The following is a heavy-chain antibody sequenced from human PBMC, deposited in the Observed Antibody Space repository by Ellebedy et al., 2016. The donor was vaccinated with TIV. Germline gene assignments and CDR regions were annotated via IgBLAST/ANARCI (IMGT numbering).Heavy chain of an antibody. CDR1: GFTFSSYD. D-gene: IGHD6-13*01. J-gene: IGHJ4*02. CDR3: ARGRVGSSWYGPYSFDY. CDR2: IGTSSDT. Sequence: GGSLRLSCAASGFTFSSYDMHWVRQGTGKGLEWVSAIGTSSDTYYPGSVKGRFTISRENAKNSLYLQMNSLRAGDTAVYYCARGRVGSSWYGPYSFDYWGQGTLVTVSS. V-gene: IGHV3-13*01.